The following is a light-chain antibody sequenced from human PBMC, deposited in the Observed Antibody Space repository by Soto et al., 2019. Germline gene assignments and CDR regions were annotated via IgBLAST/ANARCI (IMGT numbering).Light chain of an antibody. CDR1: SSDVGAYNY. J-gene: IGLJ2*01. CDR2: EVS. V-gene: IGLV2-8*01. Sequence: QSALTQPPSASGSPGQSVTISCTGTSSDVGAYNYVSWYQQHPGKAPKFMIYEVSKRPSGVPDRFSGSESGNTASLTVSGLQAEDEADYYCSSYAGSNNVVFGGGTKLTVL. CDR3: SSYAGSNNVV.